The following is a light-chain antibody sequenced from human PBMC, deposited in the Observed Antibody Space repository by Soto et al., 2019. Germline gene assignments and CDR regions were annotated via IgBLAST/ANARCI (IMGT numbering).Light chain of an antibody. CDR1: ETISTF. Sequence: PMTQSPVSLSASVGARVTITCRASETISTFLNWYQQKPGKAPKVLIFAASSLQSGVPSRFSVRGSGTDFALTVSGLQPEDGATYYCQQSYNIPPTFGQGTKVDIK. J-gene: IGKJ1*01. CDR3: QQSYNIPPT. CDR2: AAS. V-gene: IGKV1-39*01.